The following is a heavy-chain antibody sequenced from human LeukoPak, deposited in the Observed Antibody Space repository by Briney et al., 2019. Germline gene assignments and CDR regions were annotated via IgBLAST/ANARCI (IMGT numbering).Heavy chain of an antibody. Sequence: QTGGSLRLSCAASGFRFGDYAMHWVRQAPGKGLEWVSGINWNSAYINYADSVKGRFSISRDDAKNTLYLQMNSLRADDTALYYCARDPIGGAAASMSFHYFGMDIWGQGTTVTVSS. CDR2: INWNSAYI. D-gene: IGHD3-16*01. V-gene: IGHV3-9*01. CDR3: ARDPIGGAAASMSFHYFGMDI. J-gene: IGHJ6*02. CDR1: GFRFGDYA.